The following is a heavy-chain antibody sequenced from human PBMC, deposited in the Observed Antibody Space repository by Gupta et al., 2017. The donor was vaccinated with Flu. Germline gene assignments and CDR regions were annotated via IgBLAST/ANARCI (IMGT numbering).Heavy chain of an antibody. J-gene: IGHJ6*02. V-gene: IGHV3-21*06. CDR3: ARDHMVSTHYYYYGMDV. D-gene: IGHD2-8*01. Sequence: TFNIYSMNWVRQAPGKGLEWVSSISSSSSYKYYADSVKGRFTISRDNSKNSLYLQLSSLRAEDTAIYFCARDHMVSTHYYYYGMDVWGQGTTVTVSS. CDR2: ISSSSSYK. CDR1: TFNIYS.